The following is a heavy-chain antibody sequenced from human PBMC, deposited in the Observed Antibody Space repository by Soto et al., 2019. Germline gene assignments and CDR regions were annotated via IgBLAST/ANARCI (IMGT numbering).Heavy chain of an antibody. CDR1: VFTFDDYA. CDR2: ISWNRGSI. CDR3: AKGPGIAIGTPIDY. J-gene: IGHJ4*02. D-gene: IGHD6-13*01. V-gene: IGHV3-9*01. Sequence: GGSLRLSCAASVFTFDDYAVHWVRQAPGKGLEWGSGISWNRGSIGYADSAKGRFTISRDNAKNSLYLQRNSLRAEDTALYYCAKGPGIAIGTPIDYWGQGTLVTVSS.